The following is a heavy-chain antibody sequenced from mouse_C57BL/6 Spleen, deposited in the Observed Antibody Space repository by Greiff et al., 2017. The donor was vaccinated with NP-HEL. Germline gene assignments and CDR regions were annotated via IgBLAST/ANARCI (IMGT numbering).Heavy chain of an antibody. D-gene: IGHD1-1*01. CDR3: TRAFITTAAMDY. Sequence: DVMLVESGEGLVKPGGSLKLSCAASGFTFSSYAMSWVRQTPEKRLEWVAYISSGGDYIYYADTVKGRFTISRDNARNTLYLQMSSLKSEDTAMYYCTRAFITTAAMDYWGQGTSVTVSS. V-gene: IGHV5-9-1*02. CDR1: GFTFSSYA. CDR2: ISSGGDYI. J-gene: IGHJ4*01.